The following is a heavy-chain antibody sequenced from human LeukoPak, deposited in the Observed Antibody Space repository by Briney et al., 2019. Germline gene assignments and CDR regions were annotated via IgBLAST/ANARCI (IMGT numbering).Heavy chain of an antibody. Sequence: SGGSLRLSCAASGFNFNSYGMHWVRQAPGKGLEWVAVISYDGSNKYYADSVKGRFTISRDNSKNTLYLQMNSLRAEDTAVYYCAREEAGPFFDYWGQGTLVTVSS. J-gene: IGHJ4*02. V-gene: IGHV3-30*19. D-gene: IGHD6-13*01. CDR1: GFNFNSYG. CDR2: ISYDGSNK. CDR3: AREEAGPFFDY.